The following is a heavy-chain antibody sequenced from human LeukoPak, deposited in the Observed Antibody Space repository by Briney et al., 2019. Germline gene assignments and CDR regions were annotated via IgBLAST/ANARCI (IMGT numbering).Heavy chain of an antibody. Sequence: SETLSLTCTVSGDSVSGVYWSWIRQPPGKGLEWIGYVYYSGDTNYNPSLKSRVTMSLDTSKNQVSLRLSSVTAADTAVYYCARHPFATPFDYWGRGTLLTVPS. D-gene: IGHD2-15*01. CDR1: GDSVSGVY. CDR3: ARHPFATPFDY. J-gene: IGHJ4*02. V-gene: IGHV4-59*08. CDR2: VYYSGDT.